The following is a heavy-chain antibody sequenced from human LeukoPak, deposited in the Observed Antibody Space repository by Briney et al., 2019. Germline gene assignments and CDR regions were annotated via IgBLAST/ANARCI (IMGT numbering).Heavy chain of an antibody. CDR3: VRLRRNSDTSGFYYYYDF. CDR1: GYTFSSYS. J-gene: IGHJ4*02. V-gene: IGHV3-21*01. CDR2: ISVRSNYI. Sequence: PGGSLRLSCLASGYTFSSYSINWVRQAPGKGLEWVSSISVRSNYIYYADSVRGRFRISRDDARDSLFLEMNSLRAEDTAVYYCVRLRRNSDTSGFYYYYDFWGQGTLVTVCS. D-gene: IGHD3-22*01.